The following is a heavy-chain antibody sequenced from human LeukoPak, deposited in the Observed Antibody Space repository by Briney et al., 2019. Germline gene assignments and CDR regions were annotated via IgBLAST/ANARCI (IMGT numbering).Heavy chain of an antibody. CDR1: GFTFDDYA. Sequence: PGGSLRLSCAASGFTFDDYAMHWVRQAPGKGLEWVSGISWNSGSIGYADSVKGRFTISRDNAQNSLYLQMNSLRAEDTATYYCVRDRGTYRPIDYWGQGTLVTVSS. V-gene: IGHV3-9*01. CDR2: ISWNSGSI. D-gene: IGHD1-26*01. CDR3: VRDRGTYRPIDY. J-gene: IGHJ4*02.